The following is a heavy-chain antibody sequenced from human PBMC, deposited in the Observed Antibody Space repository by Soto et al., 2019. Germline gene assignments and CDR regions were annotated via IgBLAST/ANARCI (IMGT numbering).Heavy chain of an antibody. CDR3: ARAHDYGDYDY. V-gene: IGHV1-18*01. Sequence: SVKISCKASGYSSTRYGISLVRQAPGQGLEWMGWISAYNGNTNYAQKLQGRVTMTTDTSTSKAYMELRSLRSDDTAVYYCARAHDYGDYDYWGQGTLVTGSS. J-gene: IGHJ4*02. CDR1: GYSSTRYG. CDR2: ISAYNGNT. D-gene: IGHD4-17*01.